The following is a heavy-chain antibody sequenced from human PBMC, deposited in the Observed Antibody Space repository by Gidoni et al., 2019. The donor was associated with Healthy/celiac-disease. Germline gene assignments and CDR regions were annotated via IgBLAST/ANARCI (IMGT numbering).Heavy chain of an antibody. CDR1: GFTFSSYS. D-gene: IGHD2-2*01. CDR2: ISSSSSYI. CDR3: ARFPIGYQLPSYYYGMDV. V-gene: IGHV3-21*01. Sequence: EVQLVESGGGLVKPGGSLSLSCAASGFTFSSYSMNWVRQAPGKGLEWVSSISSSSSYIYYADSVKGRFTISRDNAKNSLYLQMNSLRAEDTAVYYCARFPIGYQLPSYYYGMDVWGQGTTVTVSS. J-gene: IGHJ6*02.